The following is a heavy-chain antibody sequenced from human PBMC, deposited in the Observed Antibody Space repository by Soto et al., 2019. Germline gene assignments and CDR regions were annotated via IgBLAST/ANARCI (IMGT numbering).Heavy chain of an antibody. J-gene: IGHJ6*02. CDR2: INWDGSGT. V-gene: IGHV3-43*01. D-gene: IGHD7-27*01. Sequence: SMRLSCDASEFTCEDYGRYRVRKVPGKGLEWVSLINWDGSGTYYADSVKGRFAVSRDNDKNSPYLQMSSLRTEDTALYYCARGLGSYYYSGMDFWGQGTTVTVS. CDR1: EFTCEDYG. CDR3: ARGLGSYYYSGMDF.